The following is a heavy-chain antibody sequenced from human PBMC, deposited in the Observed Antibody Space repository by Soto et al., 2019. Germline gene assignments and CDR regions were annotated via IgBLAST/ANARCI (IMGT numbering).Heavy chain of an antibody. V-gene: IGHV4-34*01. Sequence: SETLSLTCAVYGGSFSGYYWSWIRQPPGKGLEWIGEIHHSGSTNYNPSLKSRVTISIDTSKNQFSLKLSSVTAADTAVYYCARGGGSSGYMAYWGQGTLVTVSS. D-gene: IGHD3-22*01. CDR1: GGSFSGYY. CDR3: ARGGGSSGYMAY. J-gene: IGHJ4*02. CDR2: IHHSGST.